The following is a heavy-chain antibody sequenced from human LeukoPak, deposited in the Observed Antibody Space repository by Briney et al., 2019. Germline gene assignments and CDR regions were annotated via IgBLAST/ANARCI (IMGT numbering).Heavy chain of an antibody. CDR3: ARDLGQYYDTSDNWFDP. V-gene: IGHV3-30*04. CDR1: GFTFSSYV. J-gene: IGHJ5*02. CDR2: ISYDGSNE. Sequence: GRSLRLSCAASGFTFSSYVMHWVRQAPGKGLEWVAIISYDGSNEYYADSVKGRFTISTDNSKNTLYLQMNSLRAEDTAVYYCARDLGQYYDTSDNWFDPWGQGTLVTVSS. D-gene: IGHD3-22*01.